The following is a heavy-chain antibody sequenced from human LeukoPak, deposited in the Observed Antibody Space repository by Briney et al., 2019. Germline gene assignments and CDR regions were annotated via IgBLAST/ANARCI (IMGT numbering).Heavy chain of an antibody. J-gene: IGHJ4*02. V-gene: IGHV4-38-2*02. CDR2: FYHSGST. CDR1: GYSISSGYY. Sequence: PSETLSLTCTVSGYSISSGYYWGWIRQPPGKGLEWIGSFYHSGSTYYNPSLKSRVTISVDTSKNQFSLKLSSVTAADTAVYYCARLWFGEPHYWGQGTLVTVSS. CDR3: ARLWFGEPHY. D-gene: IGHD3-10*01.